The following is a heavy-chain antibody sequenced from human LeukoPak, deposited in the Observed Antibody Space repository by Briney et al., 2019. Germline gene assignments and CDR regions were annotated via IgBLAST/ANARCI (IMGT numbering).Heavy chain of an antibody. J-gene: IGHJ4*02. Sequence: GRSLRLSCAASGYTFSSYAMHWVRQAPGKGLEWVAVISYDGSNKYYADSVKGRFTISRDNSKNTLYLQMNSLRAGDTAVYYCARGGYQGLRYFDPHEIFDYWGQGTLVTVSS. CDR1: GYTFSSYA. CDR3: ARGGYQGLRYFDPHEIFDY. CDR2: ISYDGSNK. D-gene: IGHD3-9*01. V-gene: IGHV3-30*04.